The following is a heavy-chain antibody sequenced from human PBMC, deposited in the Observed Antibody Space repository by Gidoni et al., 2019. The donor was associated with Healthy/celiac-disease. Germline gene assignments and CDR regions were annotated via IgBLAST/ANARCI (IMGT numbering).Heavy chain of an antibody. CDR2: MSSSSSYT. V-gene: IGHV3-11*05. Sequence: QVRLVESGGGLVKPGGSLRLSCAASGVTFSHYYMSWIRQAPGKGLEWVSYMSSSSSYTNYADSGKGRFTISRDNAKNSLYLQMNSLRAEDTAVYYCARDSGYRFASLDILTNGMDVWGQGTTVTVSS. J-gene: IGHJ6*02. CDR3: ARDSGYRFASLDILTNGMDV. CDR1: GVTFSHYY. D-gene: IGHD3-9*01.